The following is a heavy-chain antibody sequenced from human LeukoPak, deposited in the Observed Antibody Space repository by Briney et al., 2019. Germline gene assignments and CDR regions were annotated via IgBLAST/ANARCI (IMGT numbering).Heavy chain of an antibody. J-gene: IGHJ4*02. CDR2: IRYDGSNK. Sequence: RTGGSLRLSCAASGFTFSSYGMHWVRQAPGKGLEWVAFIRYDGSNKYYADSVKGRFTISRDNSKNTLYLQMNSLRAEDTAAYYCARAPRGYSYGCDYWGQGTLVTVSS. CDR3: ARAPRGYSYGCDY. V-gene: IGHV3-30*02. CDR1: GFTFSSYG. D-gene: IGHD5-18*01.